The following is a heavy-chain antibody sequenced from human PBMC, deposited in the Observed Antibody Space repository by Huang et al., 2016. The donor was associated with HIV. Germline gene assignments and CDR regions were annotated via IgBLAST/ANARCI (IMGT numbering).Heavy chain of an antibody. CDR1: GYTVSELS. J-gene: IGHJ3*02. Sequence: QVQLVESGAELKKPGASVRVSCKVSGYTVSELSLHWVRPAPEKGLEWMGGCDPEEGETIYAQSLQGRVTMTEDPSTDTAYMGLSSLRPEDTAVYYCATSTPDVGAGVLRSAFDIWGQGTMVTVSS. CDR2: CDPEEGET. V-gene: IGHV1-24*01. D-gene: IGHD2-15*01. CDR3: ATSTPDVGAGVLRSAFDI.